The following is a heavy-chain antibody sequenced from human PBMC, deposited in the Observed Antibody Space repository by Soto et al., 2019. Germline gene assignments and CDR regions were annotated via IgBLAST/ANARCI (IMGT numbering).Heavy chain of an antibody. CDR2: ISDGGGST. J-gene: IGHJ5*02. D-gene: IGHD6-13*01. CDR3: AKGRGSSLLHWFDP. CDR1: GFTFSSYG. Sequence: EVQLLESGGGLVQPGGSLRLSCAASGFTFSSYGMSWVRQAPGKGLEWVSVISDGGGSTFYADSVKGRFTISRDNSKNTLYLQMNGLRADDTAVYYCAKGRGSSLLHWFDPWGQGTLVTVSS. V-gene: IGHV3-23*01.